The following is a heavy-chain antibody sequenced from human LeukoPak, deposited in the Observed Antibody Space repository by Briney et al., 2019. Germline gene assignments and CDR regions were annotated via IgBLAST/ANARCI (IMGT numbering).Heavy chain of an antibody. D-gene: IGHD1-26*01. Sequence: ASVKVSCKVSGYSLSELSTHWVRQAPGQGLEWMGGFDPGDDETIYAQKFQGRVTMTEDTSTDTTYLELSSLRSEDTAVYFCATEKDLLLDSWGQGTPVTVSS. V-gene: IGHV1-24*01. CDR1: GYSLSELS. CDR2: FDPGDDET. J-gene: IGHJ5*01. CDR3: ATEKDLLLDS.